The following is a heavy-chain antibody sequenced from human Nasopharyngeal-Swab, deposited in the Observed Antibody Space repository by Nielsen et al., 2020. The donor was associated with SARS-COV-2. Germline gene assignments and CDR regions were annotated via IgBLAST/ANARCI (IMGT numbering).Heavy chain of an antibody. CDR3: AGTYGDYVSVWFDP. V-gene: IGHV4-59*12. Sequence: SETLSLTCTVSGGSISSYYWSWIRQPPGKGLEWIGYIYYSVSTNYNPSLKSRVTISVDTSKNQFSLKLSSVTAADTAVYYCAGTYGDYVSVWFDPWGQGTLVTVSS. CDR1: GGSISSYY. D-gene: IGHD4-17*01. J-gene: IGHJ5*02. CDR2: IYYSVST.